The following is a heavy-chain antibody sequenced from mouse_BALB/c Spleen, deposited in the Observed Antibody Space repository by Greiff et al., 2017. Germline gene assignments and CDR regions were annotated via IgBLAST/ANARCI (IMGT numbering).Heavy chain of an antibody. V-gene: IGHV5-12-1*01. Sequence: EVQVVESGGGLVKPGGSLKLSCAASGFAFSSYDMSWVRQTPEKRLEWVAYISSGGGSTYYPDTVKGRFTISRDNAKNTLYLQMSSLKSEDTAMYYCARHDYVDDWGQGTTLTVAA. J-gene: IGHJ2*01. CDR3: ARHDYVDD. CDR1: GFAFSSYD. CDR2: ISSGGGST.